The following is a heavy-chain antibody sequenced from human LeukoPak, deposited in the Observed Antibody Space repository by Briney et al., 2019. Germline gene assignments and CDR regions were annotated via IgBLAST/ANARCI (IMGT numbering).Heavy chain of an antibody. CDR1: GFTFSSYW. CDR2: IKQDGSEK. J-gene: IGHJ6*03. CDR3: AREGCSGGSCYLTYYYYYYMDV. V-gene: IGHV3-7*01. Sequence: GGSLRLSCAASGFTFSSYWMSWVRQAPGKGLEWVANIKQDGSEKYYVDSVKGRFTISRDNAKNSLYLQMNSLRAEDTAVYYCAREGCSGGSCYLTYYYYYYMDVWGKGTTVTVSS. D-gene: IGHD2-15*01.